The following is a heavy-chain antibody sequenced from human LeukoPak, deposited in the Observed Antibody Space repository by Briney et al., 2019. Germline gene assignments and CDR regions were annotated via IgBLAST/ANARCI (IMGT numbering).Heavy chain of an antibody. CDR1: GYTFTGYY. CDR3: ARGNNYGSGSYYYYYMDV. Sequence: ASVKVSCKASGYTFTGYYMHWVRQAPGQGLEWMGRINPNSGGTNYAQKFQGRVTMTRDTSISTAYMELSRLRSDDTAVYYCARGNNYGSGSYYYYYMDVWGKGTTVTVPS. J-gene: IGHJ6*03. V-gene: IGHV1-2*06. CDR2: INPNSGGT. D-gene: IGHD3-10*01.